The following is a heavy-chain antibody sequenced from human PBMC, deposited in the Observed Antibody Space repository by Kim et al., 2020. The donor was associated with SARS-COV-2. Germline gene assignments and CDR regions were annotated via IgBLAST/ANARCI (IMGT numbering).Heavy chain of an antibody. V-gene: IGHV4-34*01. J-gene: IGHJ6*02. Sequence: SETLSLTCAVYGGSFSGYYWSWIRQPPGKGLEWIGEINHSGSTNYNPSLKSRVTISVDTSKNQFSLKLSSVTAADTAVYYCARDPGLGPVMVRGVIRGYYYYGMDVWGQGTTVTVSS. CDR2: INHSGST. D-gene: IGHD3-10*01. CDR1: GGSFSGYY. CDR3: ARDPGLGPVMVRGVIRGYYYYGMDV.